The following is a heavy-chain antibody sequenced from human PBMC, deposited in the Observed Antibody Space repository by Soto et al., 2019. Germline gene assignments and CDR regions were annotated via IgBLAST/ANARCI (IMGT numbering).Heavy chain of an antibody. J-gene: IGHJ4*02. V-gene: IGHV4-30-4*01. CDR1: GDSSSGGDYY. D-gene: IGHD5-12*01. Sequence: SETLCLTCTVAGDSSSGGDYYWSWIRQPPGKGLEWIGYIYYSGNTYYNPSLKSRVTISVDTSKNQFSLKLRSVTAADTAVYYCARREGFNYPYFDYWGQGTLVTVSS. CDR3: ARREGFNYPYFDY. CDR2: IYYSGNT.